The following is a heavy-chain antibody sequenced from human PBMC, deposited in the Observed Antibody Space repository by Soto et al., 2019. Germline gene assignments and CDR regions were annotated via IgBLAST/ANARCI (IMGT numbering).Heavy chain of an antibody. CDR3: AKDSAMAPYYYYYYGMDV. CDR1: GFTFSSYG. CDR2: ISYDGSNK. J-gene: IGHJ6*02. V-gene: IGHV3-30*18. D-gene: IGHD2-2*01. Sequence: PGGSLRLSCAASGFTFSSYGMHWVRQAPGKGLEWVAVISYDGSNKYYADSVKGRFTISRDNSKNTLYLQMNSLRAEDTAVYYCAKDSAMAPYYYYYYGMDVWGQGTTVTV.